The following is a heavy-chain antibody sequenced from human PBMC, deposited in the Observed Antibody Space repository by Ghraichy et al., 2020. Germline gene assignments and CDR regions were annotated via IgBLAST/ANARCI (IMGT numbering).Heavy chain of an antibody. J-gene: IGHJ6*02. CDR3: ARVTYYDFWSGHYAGYQYGMDV. D-gene: IGHD3-3*01. V-gene: IGHV3-7*04. Sequence: GESLNISCAASGFTFSSNWMSWVRQAPGKGLEWVANIKQDGSEKYYVDSVKGRFTISRDNAKNSLNLQMNSLRAEDTAVYYCARVTYYDFWSGHYAGYQYGMDVWGQGTTVTVSS. CDR2: IKQDGSEK. CDR1: GFTFSSNW.